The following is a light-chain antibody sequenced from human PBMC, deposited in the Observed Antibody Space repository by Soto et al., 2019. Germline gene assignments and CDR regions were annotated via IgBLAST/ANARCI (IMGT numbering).Light chain of an antibody. CDR2: AAS. Sequence: EILLTQSTRTLSLSPGEGVTLSCRASQSVTVNSLAWYQQKPGQAPRLLIYAASTRAAAVPDRFTGSGSGTDFALTISRLEPEDFGVYYCQQYGDSPLTSGPGTKVDIK. J-gene: IGKJ3*01. CDR3: QQYGDSPLT. CDR1: QSVTVNS. V-gene: IGKV3-20*01.